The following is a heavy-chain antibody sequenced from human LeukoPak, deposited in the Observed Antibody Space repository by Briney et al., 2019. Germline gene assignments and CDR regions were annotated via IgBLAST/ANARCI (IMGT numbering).Heavy chain of an antibody. D-gene: IGHD6-19*01. V-gene: IGHV3-15*01. CDR2: IKSKTDGGTT. CDR1: GSTFSNAW. Sequence: NPGGSLRLSCAASGSTFSNAWMSWVRQAPGKGLEWVGRIKSKTDGGTTDYAAPVKGRFTISRDDSKNTLYLQMNSLKTEDTAVYYCTTVPYSSGWYYFDYWGQGTLVTVSS. J-gene: IGHJ4*02. CDR3: TTVPYSSGWYYFDY.